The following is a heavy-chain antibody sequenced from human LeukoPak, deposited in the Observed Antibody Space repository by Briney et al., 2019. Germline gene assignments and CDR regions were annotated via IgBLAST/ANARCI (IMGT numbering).Heavy chain of an antibody. CDR2: ISGSGGST. CDR1: GFTFSSYG. V-gene: IGHV3-23*01. D-gene: IGHD3-22*01. CDR3: AKDLIHSSGYYYVYYFDY. Sequence: GGSLRLSCAASGFTFSSYGMSWVRQAPGKGLEWVSAISGSGGSTYYADSVKGRFTISRDNSKNTLYLQMNSLRAEDTAVYYCAKDLIHSSGYYYVYYFDYWGQGTLVTVSS. J-gene: IGHJ4*02.